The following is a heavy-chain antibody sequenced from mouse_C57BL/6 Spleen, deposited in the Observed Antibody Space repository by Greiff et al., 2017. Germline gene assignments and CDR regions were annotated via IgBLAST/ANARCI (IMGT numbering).Heavy chain of an antibody. D-gene: IGHD1-1*01. CDR2: ISSGSSTI. V-gene: IGHV5-17*01. CDR3: ARHYGSSYAFAY. J-gene: IGHJ3*01. CDR1: GFTFSDYG. Sequence: EVKLVESGGGLVKPGGSLKLSCAASGFTFSDYGMHWVRQAPEKGLEWVAYISSGSSTIYYADTVKGRFTISRDNAKNTLFLQMTSLRSEDTAMYYCARHYGSSYAFAYWGQGTLVTVSA.